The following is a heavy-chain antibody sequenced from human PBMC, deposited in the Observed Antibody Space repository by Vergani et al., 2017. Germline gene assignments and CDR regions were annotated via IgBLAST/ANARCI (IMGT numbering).Heavy chain of an antibody. Sequence: QLQLQESGPGLVKPSETLSLTCTVSGGSISSSSYYWGWIRQPPGKGLEWIGSIYYSGSTYYNPSLTSRVTISVDTSKNQFSLKLSSVTAADTAVYYCARVGLSSIDYWGQGTLVTVSS. CDR1: GGSISSSSYY. D-gene: IGHD3-16*02. CDR2: IYYSGST. V-gene: IGHV4-39*01. CDR3: ARVGLSSIDY. J-gene: IGHJ4*02.